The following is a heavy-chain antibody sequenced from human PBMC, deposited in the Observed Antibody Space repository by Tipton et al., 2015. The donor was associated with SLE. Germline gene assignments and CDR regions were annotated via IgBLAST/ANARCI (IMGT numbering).Heavy chain of an antibody. CDR2: MYDSGST. Sequence: TLSLTCNVYGFSISSGYYWGWIRQSPGKGLEWIQNMYDSGSTYYNPSLKSRVTMSVDTSKNQFSLKLSSVAAADTAVYYCARAPGLDRDYYYYYYMGVWGKGTTVTVSS. CDR1: GFSISSGYY. J-gene: IGHJ6*03. V-gene: IGHV4-38-2*02. CDR3: ARAPGLDRDYYYYYYMGV. D-gene: IGHD3/OR15-3a*01.